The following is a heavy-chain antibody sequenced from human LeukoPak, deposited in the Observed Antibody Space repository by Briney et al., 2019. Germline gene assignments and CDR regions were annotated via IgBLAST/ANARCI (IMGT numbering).Heavy chain of an antibody. V-gene: IGHV4-34*01. J-gene: IGHJ5*02. CDR1: GGSFSGYY. CDR2: INHSGST. D-gene: IGHD6-13*01. CDR3: ARPRGIAAAAWFDP. Sequence: SETLSLTCAVYGGSFSGYYWSWIRQPPGKGLEWIGEINHSGSTNYNPSLKSRVTISVDTSKNQFSLKLSSVTAADTAVYYCARPRGIAAAAWFDPWAREPWSPSP.